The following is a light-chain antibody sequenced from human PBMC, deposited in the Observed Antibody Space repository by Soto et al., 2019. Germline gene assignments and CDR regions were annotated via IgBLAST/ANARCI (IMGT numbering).Light chain of an antibody. V-gene: IGLV1-40*01. J-gene: IGLJ3*02. Sequence: QLVLTQPPSVSGAPGQRVTISCTGSSPNIGAGYDVHWYQQLPGTAPKLLIYGNSNRPSGVPDRFSGSKSGTSASLAITGLQAEDEADYYCQSYDSSLSGNWVFGGGTKLTVL. CDR1: SPNIGAGYD. CDR2: GNS. CDR3: QSYDSSLSGNWV.